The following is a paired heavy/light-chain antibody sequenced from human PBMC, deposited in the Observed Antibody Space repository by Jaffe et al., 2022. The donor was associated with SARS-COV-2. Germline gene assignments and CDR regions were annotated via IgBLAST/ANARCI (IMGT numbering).Light chain of an antibody. CDR1: SSDVGSYNY. Sequence: QSALTQPPSASGSPGQSVTISCTGTSSDVGSYNYVSWYQQHPGKAPRVIIYDVSKRPSGVPDRFSGSKSGNTVSLTVSGLQAEDEADYYCLSFADDNKFVFGSGTKVTVL. V-gene: IGLV2-8*01. CDR2: DVS. J-gene: IGLJ1*01. CDR3: LSFADDNKFV.
Heavy chain of an antibody. CDR2: VNTAGIIT. V-gene: IGHV3-74*01. CDR1: GFTFNNYW. D-gene: IGHD3-3*01. Sequence: EVKLVESGGGLIQPGGSLRLSCAASGFTFNNYWMYWVRQAPGKGLVWVSRVNTAGIITAYADSVKGRFTISRDNAKNTLYLQMDSLRADDTALYYCARDGGGLDVWGQGTTVTVSS. CDR3: ARDGGGLDV. J-gene: IGHJ6*02.